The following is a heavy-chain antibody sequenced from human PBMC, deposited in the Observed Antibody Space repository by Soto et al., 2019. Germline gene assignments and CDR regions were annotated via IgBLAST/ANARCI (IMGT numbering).Heavy chain of an antibody. J-gene: IGHJ5*02. CDR2: IYSGGST. Sequence: HPGGSLRLSCAASGFTVSSNYMSWVRQAPGKGLEWVSVIYSGGSTYYADSVKGRFTISRDNSKNTLYLQMNSLRAEDTAVYYCARSPLRSSSGWYWFDPWGQGT. D-gene: IGHD6-19*01. CDR3: ARSPLRSSSGWYWFDP. V-gene: IGHV3-66*01. CDR1: GFTVSSNY.